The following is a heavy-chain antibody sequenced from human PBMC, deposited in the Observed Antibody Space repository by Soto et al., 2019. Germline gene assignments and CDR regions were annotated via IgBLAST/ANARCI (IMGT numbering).Heavy chain of an antibody. D-gene: IGHD2-2*01. CDR2: IIPISGTA. CDR1: GGTFSSYA. J-gene: IGHJ6*02. Sequence: QVQLVQSGAEVKKPGSSVKVSCKASGGTFSSYAISWVRQAPGQGLEWMGGIIPISGTANYAEKFQGRFTITEDESTSTPYIELSSVRSEDTSVYYCARSQGSSASLEIYYYYYYGMDVWGQGTTVTVSS. V-gene: IGHV1-69*01. CDR3: ARSQGSSASLEIYYYYYYGMDV.